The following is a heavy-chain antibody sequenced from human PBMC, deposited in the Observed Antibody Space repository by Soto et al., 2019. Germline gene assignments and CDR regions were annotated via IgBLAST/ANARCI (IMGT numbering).Heavy chain of an antibody. Sequence: QVQLVQSGGEVKKPGASVKVSCKASGYTFTSYGISWVRQAPGQGLEWMGWISAYNGNTNYAQKLQGRGTMTTDTSTSTAYMEVRSLRSDGTAVYYCARAGIAVPGTGYGMDVWGQGTTVTVSS. D-gene: IGHD6-19*01. V-gene: IGHV1-18*01. J-gene: IGHJ6*02. CDR1: GYTFTSYG. CDR2: ISAYNGNT. CDR3: ARAGIAVPGTGYGMDV.